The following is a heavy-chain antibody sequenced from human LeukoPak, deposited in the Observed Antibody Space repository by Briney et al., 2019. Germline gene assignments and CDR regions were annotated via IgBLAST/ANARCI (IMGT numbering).Heavy chain of an antibody. CDR2: IIPIFGTA. D-gene: IGHD1-7*01. CDR1: GYTFTNYA. J-gene: IGHJ3*02. V-gene: IGHV1-69*06. Sequence: ASVKVSCKASGYTFTNYAISWVRQAPGQGLEWMGGIIPIFGTANYAQKFQGRVTITADRSTSTAYMELSSLRSEDTAVYYCAREVLYNWNYADDAFDIWGQGTMVTVSS. CDR3: AREVLYNWNYADDAFDI.